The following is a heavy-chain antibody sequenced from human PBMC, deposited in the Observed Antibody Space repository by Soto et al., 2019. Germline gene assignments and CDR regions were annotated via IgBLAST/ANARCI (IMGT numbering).Heavy chain of an antibody. Sequence: ASVKVSCKASGYTFTSYGISWVRQAPGQGLEWMGWISAYNGNTNYAQKLQGRVTMTTDTSTSTAYMELRSLRSDDTAVYYCASGYYDFWSGYFTPPDYWGQATLVTVS. D-gene: IGHD3-3*01. CDR2: ISAYNGNT. V-gene: IGHV1-18*01. J-gene: IGHJ4*02. CDR3: ASGYYDFWSGYFTPPDY. CDR1: GYTFTSYG.